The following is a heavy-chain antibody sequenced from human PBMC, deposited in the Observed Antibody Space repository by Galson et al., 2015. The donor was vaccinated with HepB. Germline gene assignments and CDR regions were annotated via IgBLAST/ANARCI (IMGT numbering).Heavy chain of an antibody. D-gene: IGHD3-22*01. CDR2: TYYRSKWYN. CDR1: GDSVSSNSAA. J-gene: IGHJ4*02. Sequence: CAISGDSVSSNSAAWNWIRQSPSRGLEWLGRTYYRSKWYNDYAVSVKSRITNNPDTSKNQFSLQLNSVTPEDTAVYYCARGEGYDSSGYYLVYWGQGTLVTVSS. V-gene: IGHV6-1*01. CDR3: ARGEGYDSSGYYLVY.